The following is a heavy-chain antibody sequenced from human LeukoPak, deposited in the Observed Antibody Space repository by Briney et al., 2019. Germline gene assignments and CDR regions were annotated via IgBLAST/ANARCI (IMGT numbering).Heavy chain of an antibody. V-gene: IGHV3-53*01. CDR2: IYSGGST. Sequence: GGSLRLSCAASGFTVSSNYMSWVRQAPGKGLEWVSLIYSGGSTYYADSVKGRFTISRDNSKNTLYLQMNSLRAEDTAVYYCARGPEITYYDSSGLYFDYWGQGTLVTVSS. J-gene: IGHJ4*02. D-gene: IGHD3-22*01. CDR3: ARGPEITYYDSSGLYFDY. CDR1: GFTVSSNY.